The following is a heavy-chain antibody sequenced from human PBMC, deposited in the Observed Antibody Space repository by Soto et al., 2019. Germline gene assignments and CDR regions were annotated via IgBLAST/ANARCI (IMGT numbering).Heavy chain of an antibody. D-gene: IGHD3-10*01. CDR2: IYDAGTT. CDR1: GASVSRIGFH. J-gene: IGHJ4*02. CDR3: ARRGSGHTFDY. V-gene: IGHV4-39*01. Sequence: QVQLQESRPGLVKPSETLSLTCAVSGASVSRIGFHWGWIRQPPGQGLEWIGSIYDAGTTFYNPSLKSRVTISADTSKNHFSLRLTSVTAADTAVYYCARRGSGHTFDYWGQGTLVTVSS.